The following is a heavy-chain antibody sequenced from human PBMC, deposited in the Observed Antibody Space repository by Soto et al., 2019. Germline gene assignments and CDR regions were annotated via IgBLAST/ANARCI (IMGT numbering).Heavy chain of an antibody. J-gene: IGHJ4*02. D-gene: IGHD2-21*01. CDR2: IYHSGST. CDR1: GGSIRSGGYS. V-gene: IGHV4-30-2*01. Sequence: PSETLSLTCAVSGGSIRSGGYSWNWIRQPPGKALEWIGHIYHSGSTYYNPSLNSRVTLSIDRSKNQFSLNLTSVTAADTAVYYCAKRDPYIPEVPFHYWGQGTLVTVSS. CDR3: AKRDPYIPEVPFHY.